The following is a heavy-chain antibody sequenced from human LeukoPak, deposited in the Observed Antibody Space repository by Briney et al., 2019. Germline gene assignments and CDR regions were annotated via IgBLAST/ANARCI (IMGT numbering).Heavy chain of an antibody. V-gene: IGHV4-38-2*02. CDR1: GYSISSGNY. Sequence: SETLSLTCTVSGYSISSGNYWGWIRQPPGKGLEWMGSIDHSGSTNYNPSLKSRVTISVDTSKNQFSLKLRSVTAADTAVYYCARVAAKTVDYWGQGTLVTVSS. CDR3: ARVAAKTVDY. D-gene: IGHD2-15*01. J-gene: IGHJ4*02. CDR2: IDHSGST.